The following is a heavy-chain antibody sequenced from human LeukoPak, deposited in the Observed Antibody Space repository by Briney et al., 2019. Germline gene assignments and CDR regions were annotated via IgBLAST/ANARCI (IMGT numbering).Heavy chain of an antibody. CDR2: MNPNSGNT. J-gene: IGHJ5*02. CDR1: GGTFSSYA. Sequence: GASVKVSCKASGGTFSSYAISWVRQALGQGLEWMGWMNPNSGNTGYAQKFQGRVTMTRNTSISTAYMELSSLRSEDTAVYYCARGRWLRLGDWFDPWGQGTLVTVSS. V-gene: IGHV1-8*02. CDR3: ARGRWLRLGDWFDP. D-gene: IGHD5-12*01.